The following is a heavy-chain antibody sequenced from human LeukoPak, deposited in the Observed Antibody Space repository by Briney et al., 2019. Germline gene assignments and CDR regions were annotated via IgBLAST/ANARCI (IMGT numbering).Heavy chain of an antibody. J-gene: IGHJ4*02. CDR1: GFTLRSYA. CDR2: IGGSGGST. Sequence: GGSLRLSCAASGFTLRSYAMSWGRQAPGEGRGWGSSIGGSGGSTYYADSVKGRFTISRDNSKKTLYLQMNSLRAEDTAVYYCAKVETAAAATLRGFDYWGQGTLVTVSS. CDR3: AKVETAAAATLRGFDY. D-gene: IGHD6-13*01. V-gene: IGHV3-23*01.